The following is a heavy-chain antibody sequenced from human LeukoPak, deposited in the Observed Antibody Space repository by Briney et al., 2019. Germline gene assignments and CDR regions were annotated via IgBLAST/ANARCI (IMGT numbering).Heavy chain of an antibody. V-gene: IGHV4-59*01. J-gene: IGHJ6*02. CDR2: IYYSGST. Sequence: SQTLSLTCTVSGGSISSYYWSWIRQPPGKGLEWIGYIYYSGSTNYNPSLKSRVTISVDTSKNQFSLKLSSVTAADTAVYYCARDNYYYYGMDVWGQGTTVTVSS. CDR1: GGSISSYY. CDR3: ARDNYYYYGMDV.